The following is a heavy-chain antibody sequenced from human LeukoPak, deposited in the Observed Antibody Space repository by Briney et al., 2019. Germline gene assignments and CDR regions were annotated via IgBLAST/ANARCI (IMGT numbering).Heavy chain of an antibody. CDR1: GFTFSSYE. V-gene: IGHV3-48*03. Sequence: GGSLRLSCAASGFTFSSYEMNWVRQAPGKGLEWVSCISSSGSTIYYADSVKGRFTISRDNAKNSLYLQMNSLRAEDTAVYYCARDPSYYYDSSVGNFDYWGQGTLVTVSS. CDR2: ISSSGSTI. CDR3: ARDPSYYYDSSVGNFDY. D-gene: IGHD3-22*01. J-gene: IGHJ4*02.